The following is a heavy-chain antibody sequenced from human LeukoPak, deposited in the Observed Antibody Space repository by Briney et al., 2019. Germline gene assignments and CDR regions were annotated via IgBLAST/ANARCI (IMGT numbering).Heavy chain of an antibody. CDR2: IIPIFGTA. V-gene: IGHV1-69*13. Sequence: SVKVSCKASGGTFSSYAISWVRQAPGQGLEWMGGIIPIFGTANYARKFQGRVTITADESTSTAYMELSSLRSEDTAVYYCASSTGDYSSSWSFDYWGQGTLVTVSS. D-gene: IGHD6-13*01. CDR1: GGTFSSYA. J-gene: IGHJ4*02. CDR3: ASSTGDYSSSWSFDY.